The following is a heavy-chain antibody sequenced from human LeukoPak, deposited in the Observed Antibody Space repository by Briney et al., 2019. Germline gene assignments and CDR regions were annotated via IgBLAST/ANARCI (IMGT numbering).Heavy chain of an antibody. V-gene: IGHV4-59*02. CDR1: GLTVSSNY. J-gene: IGHJ6*02. Sequence: TGGSLRLSCAASGLTVSSNYMSWIRQPPGKGLEWIGYIYYSGSTNYNPSLKSRVTISVDTSKNQFSLKLSSVTAADTAVYYCARCPYGSGSYSYGMDVWGQGTTVTVSS. CDR2: IYYSGST. D-gene: IGHD3-10*01. CDR3: ARCPYGSGSYSYGMDV.